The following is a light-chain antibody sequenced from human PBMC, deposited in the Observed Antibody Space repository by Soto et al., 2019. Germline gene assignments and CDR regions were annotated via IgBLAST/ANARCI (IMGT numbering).Light chain of an antibody. CDR3: QQYDSSPIT. Sequence: ELVLTQSPATLSLSPGERATLSCRASQSVSNNYLAWYQQKPGQAPSLLIYGASRRATGIPDRFSGSGSGTDFTLTISRLEPEDFAVYYCQQYDSSPITFGQGTRLEIK. J-gene: IGKJ5*01. CDR2: GAS. CDR1: QSVSNNY. V-gene: IGKV3-20*01.